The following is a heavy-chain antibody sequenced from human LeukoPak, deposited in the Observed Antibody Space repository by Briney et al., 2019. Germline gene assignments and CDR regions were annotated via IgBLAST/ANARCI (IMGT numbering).Heavy chain of an antibody. V-gene: IGHV4-39*01. J-gene: IGHJ4*02. CDR2: IYYSGST. CDR1: GGSISSSSYY. D-gene: IGHD7-27*01. Sequence: PSETLSLTCTVSGGSISSSSYYWGWIRQPPGKGLEWIGSIYYSGSTYYNPSLKSRVTISVDTSKNQFSLKLSSVTAADTAVYYCQRRITGDLRYFDYWGQGTLVTVSS. CDR3: QRRITGDLRYFDY.